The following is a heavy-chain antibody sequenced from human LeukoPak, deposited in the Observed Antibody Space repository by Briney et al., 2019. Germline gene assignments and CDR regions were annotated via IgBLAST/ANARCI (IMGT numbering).Heavy chain of an antibody. CDR2: VRNTGPT. V-gene: IGHV4-38-2*01. D-gene: IGHD2-2*01. Sequence: PSETLSLICAVSGHSIGSGYHWGWIRQPPGKGLEWIASVRNTGPTYYNASFRSRAAISLDTSKNQFFLELTSVTAADTAVYYCGQYRSIGLPFDYWGQGALVTVST. CDR1: GHSIGSGYH. J-gene: IGHJ4*02. CDR3: GQYRSIGLPFDY.